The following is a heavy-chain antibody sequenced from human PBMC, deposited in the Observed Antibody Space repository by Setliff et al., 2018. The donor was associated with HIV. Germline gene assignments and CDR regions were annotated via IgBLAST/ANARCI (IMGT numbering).Heavy chain of an antibody. J-gene: IGHJ4*02. CDR3: AREITGTTVFDY. V-gene: IGHV4-31*03. CDR2: IYYSGST. CDR1: GGSISSGGYY. Sequence: SETLSLTCTVSGGSISSGGYYWSWIRQHPGKGLEWIGYIYYSGSTYYNPSLKSRVTVSVDTSKNQFSLKLSSVTAADTAVYYCAREITGTTVFDYWGQGTLVTVSS. D-gene: IGHD1-20*01.